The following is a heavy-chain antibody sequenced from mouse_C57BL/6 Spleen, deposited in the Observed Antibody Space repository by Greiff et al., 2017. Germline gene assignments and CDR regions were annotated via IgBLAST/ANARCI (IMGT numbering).Heavy chain of an antibody. D-gene: IGHD2-5*01. V-gene: IGHV1-39*01. CDR1: GYSFTDYN. CDR2: INPNYGTT. CDR3: ARAESNYERAWFAY. J-gene: IGHJ3*01. Sequence: VQLQQSGPELVKPGASVKISCKASGYSFTDYNMNWVKQSNGKSLEWIGVINPNYGTTSYNQKFKGKDTLTVDQSSSTAYMQLNSLTSEYSAVYYCARAESNYERAWFAYWGQGTLVTVSA.